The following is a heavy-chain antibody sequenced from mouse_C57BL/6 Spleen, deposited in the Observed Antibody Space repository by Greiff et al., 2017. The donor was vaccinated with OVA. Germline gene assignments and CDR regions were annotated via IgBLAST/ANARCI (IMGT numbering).Heavy chain of an antibody. CDR2: ISDGGSYT. CDR3: ARDAWGFAY. D-gene: IGHD4-1*01. CDR1: GFTFSSYA. J-gene: IGHJ3*01. V-gene: IGHV5-4*01. Sequence: EVMLVESGGGLVKPGGSLKLSCAASGFTFSSYAMSWVRQTPEKRLEWVATISDGGSYTYYPDNVKGRFTISRDNAKNNLYLQMSHLKSEDTAMYYCARDAWGFAYWGQGTLVTVSA.